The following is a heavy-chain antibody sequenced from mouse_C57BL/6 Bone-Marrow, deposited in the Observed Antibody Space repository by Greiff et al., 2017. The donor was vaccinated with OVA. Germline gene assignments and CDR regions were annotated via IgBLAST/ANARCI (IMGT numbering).Heavy chain of an antibody. CDR1: GYTFTSYW. J-gene: IGHJ2*01. CDR2: INPSSGYT. D-gene: IGHD2-5*01. CDR3: ARYSNLDY. Sequence: VQLQQSGAELAKPGASVKLSCKASGYTFTSYWMHWVKQRPGQGLEWIGYINPSSGYTNYNGKFKGKATLTADKSSSTAYMQLSSLTSEDSAVYFCARYSNLDYWGQGTTLTVSS. V-gene: IGHV1-7*01.